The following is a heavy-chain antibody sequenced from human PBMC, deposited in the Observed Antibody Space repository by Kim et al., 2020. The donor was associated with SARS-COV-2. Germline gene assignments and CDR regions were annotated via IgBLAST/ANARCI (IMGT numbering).Heavy chain of an antibody. Sequence: GGSLRLSCAASGFTFSSYGMHWVRQAPGKGLEWVAVISYDGSNKYYADSVKGRFTISRDNSKNTLYLQMNSLRAEDTAVYYCEKAGGSGGLLWFGGLLLGPFDYWGKGTLVTVSS. CDR1: GFTFSSYG. J-gene: IGHJ4*02. V-gene: IGHV3-30*18. D-gene: IGHD3-10*01. CDR3: EKAGGSGGLLWFGGLLLGPFDY. CDR2: ISYDGSNK.